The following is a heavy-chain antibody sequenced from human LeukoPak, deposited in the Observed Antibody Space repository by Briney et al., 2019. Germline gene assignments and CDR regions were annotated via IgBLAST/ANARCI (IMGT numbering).Heavy chain of an antibody. V-gene: IGHV4-34*01. CDR2: INHSGST. Sequence: SETLSLTCAVYGGSFSGYYWSWIRQAPGKGLEWIGEINHSGSTNYNPSLKSRGTISVDTSKNQFSLKLSSVTAADTAVYYCARYSSGWYFDYWGQGTLVTVSS. J-gene: IGHJ4*02. CDR1: GGSFSGYY. D-gene: IGHD6-19*01. CDR3: ARYSSGWYFDY.